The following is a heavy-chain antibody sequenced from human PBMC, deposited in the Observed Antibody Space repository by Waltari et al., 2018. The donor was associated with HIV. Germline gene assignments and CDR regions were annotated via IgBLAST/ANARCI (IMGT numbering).Heavy chain of an antibody. CDR2: INPISGST. CDR3: ARGESVSVSNIPPGYRFDF. V-gene: IGHV1-2*06. D-gene: IGHD2-15*01. CDR1: GYSFTAYY. J-gene: IGHJ4*02. Sequence: QVQLVQSGAELRKPGASVEFSCRASGYSFTAYYMHWVRQAPGQGLQWMVRINPISGSTNIPLTFQGRITMTRETSSGAVFIELRGLKVNDTALYYCARGESVSVSNIPPGYRFDFWGQGTLITVSS.